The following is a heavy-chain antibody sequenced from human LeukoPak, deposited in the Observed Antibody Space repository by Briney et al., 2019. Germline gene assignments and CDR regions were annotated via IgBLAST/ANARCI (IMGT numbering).Heavy chain of an antibody. CDR2: IYSGGST. CDR1: GFTVSSNY. V-gene: IGHV3-66*01. D-gene: IGHD4-23*01. Sequence: GGSLRLSCAASGFTVSSNYMSWVRQAPGKGLEWVSVIYSGGSTYYADSVKGRFTISRDNSKNTLYLQMNSLRAEDTAVYYCARDDYGGNSGLFDYWGQGTRVTVSS. J-gene: IGHJ4*02. CDR3: ARDDYGGNSGLFDY.